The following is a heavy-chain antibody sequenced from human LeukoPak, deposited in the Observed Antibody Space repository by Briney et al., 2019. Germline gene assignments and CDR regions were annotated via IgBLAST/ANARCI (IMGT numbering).Heavy chain of an antibody. J-gene: IGHJ4*02. CDR1: GYSISSGYY. CDR2: IYHSGST. D-gene: IGHD4-23*01. V-gene: IGHV4-38-2*02. CDR3: ARRPTTVVTLYYFDY. Sequence: SETLSLTCTVSGYSISSGYYWGWIRQPPGKGLEWIGSIYHSGSTYYNPSLKSRVTISVDTSKNQFSLKLSSVTAADTAVYYCARRPTTVVTLYYFDYWGQGTLVTVSS.